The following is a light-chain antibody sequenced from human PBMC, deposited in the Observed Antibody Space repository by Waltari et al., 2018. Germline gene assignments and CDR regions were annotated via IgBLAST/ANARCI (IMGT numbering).Light chain of an antibody. Sequence: QAGLTQPPSVSKGLRQTATLTCAGNRNNIGNQGAAWLQQHQGQPPKLLSFRNDRRPLGISDRFSASRSGNTASLTITGLQPDDEADYFCSAWDSGLNSWVFGGGTRLTVL. CDR1: RNNIGNQG. CDR2: RND. J-gene: IGLJ3*02. CDR3: SAWDSGLNSWV. V-gene: IGLV10-54*04.